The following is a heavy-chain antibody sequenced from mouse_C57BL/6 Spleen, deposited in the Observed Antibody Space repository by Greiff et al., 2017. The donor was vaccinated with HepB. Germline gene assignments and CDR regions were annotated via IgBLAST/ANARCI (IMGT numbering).Heavy chain of an antibody. CDR1: GYTFTSYW. D-gene: IGHD3-2*02. J-gene: IGHJ2*01. CDR2: IDPSDSYT. V-gene: IGHV1-50*01. CDR3: ARPDSSGYVGY. Sequence: QVQLQQPGAELVKPGASVKLSCKASGYTFTSYWMQWVKQRPGQGLEWIGEIDPSDSYTNYNQKFKGKATLTVDTSSSTAYMQLSSLTSEDSAVYYCARPDSSGYVGYWGQGTTLTVSS.